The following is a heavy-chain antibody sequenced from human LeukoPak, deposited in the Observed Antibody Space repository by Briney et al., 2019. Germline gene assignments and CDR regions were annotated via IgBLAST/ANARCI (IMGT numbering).Heavy chain of an antibody. J-gene: IGHJ4*02. CDR2: IRYDGSNK. V-gene: IGHV3-30*02. CDR3: ARSPGILGTNYFDY. Sequence: GSLRLSCAASGFTFSSYGMHWVRQAPGRGLEWVAFIRYDGSNKYYADSVKGRFTISRDNSKNTLYLQMNSLRAEDTAVYYCARSPGILGTNYFDYWGQGTLVTVSS. D-gene: IGHD1-26*01. CDR1: GFTFSSYG.